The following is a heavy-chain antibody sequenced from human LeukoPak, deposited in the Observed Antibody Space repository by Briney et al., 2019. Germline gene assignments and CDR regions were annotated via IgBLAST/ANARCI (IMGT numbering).Heavy chain of an antibody. CDR3: ASRPRGKLGRKVEREGSVGGYFDY. J-gene: IGHJ4*02. V-gene: IGHV4-34*01. Sequence: SETLSLTCAVYGGSFSGYYWSWIRQPPGKGLEWIGEINHSGSTNYNPSLKSRVTISVDTSKNQFSLKLSSVTAADTAVYYCASRPRGKLGRKVEREGSVGGYFDYWGQGTLVTVSS. D-gene: IGHD6-6*01. CDR2: INHSGST. CDR1: GGSFSGYY.